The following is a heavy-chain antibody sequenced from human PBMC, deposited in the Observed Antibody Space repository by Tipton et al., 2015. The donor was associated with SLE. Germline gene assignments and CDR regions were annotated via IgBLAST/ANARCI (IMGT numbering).Heavy chain of an antibody. CDR2: IYYSGST. J-gene: IGHJ3*02. CDR1: GGSISGHGYF. V-gene: IGHV4-61*08. Sequence: TLSLTCTVSGGSISGHGYFWGWIRQPPGKGLEWIGYIYYSGSTNYNPSLKSRVTISVDTAKNQFSLKLSSVTAADTAVYYCARSGKSRVGGAFDIWGQGTMVTVSS. D-gene: IGHD1-26*01. CDR3: ARSGKSRVGGAFDI.